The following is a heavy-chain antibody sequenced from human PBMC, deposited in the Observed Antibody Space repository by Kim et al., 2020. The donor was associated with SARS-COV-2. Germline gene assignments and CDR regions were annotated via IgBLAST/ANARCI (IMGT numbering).Heavy chain of an antibody. Sequence: SETLSLTCTVSGGSITSGAFYWAWIRQPPGQGLEWIATTGGHYNPSLRSRVAISLDTSWSQFSLRLRSVTDADTAVYYCVGLSDWFRRVDPWGQGTLVTVSS. J-gene: IGHJ5*02. CDR2: TGG. CDR1: GGSITSGAFY. CDR3: VGLSDWFRRVDP. V-gene: IGHV4-39*01. D-gene: IGHD3-9*01.